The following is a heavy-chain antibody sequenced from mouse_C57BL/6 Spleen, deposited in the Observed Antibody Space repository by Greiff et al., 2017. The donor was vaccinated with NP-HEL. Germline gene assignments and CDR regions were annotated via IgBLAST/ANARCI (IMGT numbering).Heavy chain of an antibody. CDR1: GYTFTSYW. CDR2: IDPSDSET. Sequence: VKLQQPGAELVRPGSSVKLSCKASGYTFTSYWMHWVKQRPIQGLEWIGNIDPSDSETHYNQKFKDKATLTVDKSSSTAYMQLSSLTSEDSAVYYCARIPPYDYGAMDYWGQGTSVTVSS. V-gene: IGHV1-52*01. J-gene: IGHJ4*01. CDR3: ARIPPYDYGAMDY.